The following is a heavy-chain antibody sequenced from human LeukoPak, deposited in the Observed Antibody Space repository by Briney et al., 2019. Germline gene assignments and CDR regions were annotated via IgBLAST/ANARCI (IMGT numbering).Heavy chain of an antibody. D-gene: IGHD3-3*01. CDR2: ISSDGTDQ. CDR1: GFTFSSFG. J-gene: IGHJ4*02. V-gene: IGHV3-30*18. Sequence: GGSLRLSCAASGFTFSSFGMHWVRQAPGKGLEWVAVISSDGTDQNYADSVKGRFVISRDNSKNTLYLQMNSLTTEDTALYYCAKDGIPFLTISGVLIIGADYWGQGTLVTVPS. CDR3: AKDGIPFLTISGVLIIGADY.